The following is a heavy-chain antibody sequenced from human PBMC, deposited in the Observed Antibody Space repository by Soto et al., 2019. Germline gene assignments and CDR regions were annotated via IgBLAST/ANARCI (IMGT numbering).Heavy chain of an antibody. J-gene: IGHJ6*03. D-gene: IGHD5-12*01. V-gene: IGHV3-48*01. CDR1: GFTFSSYS. Sequence: PGGSLRLSCAASGFTFSSYSMNWVRQAPGKGLEWVSYISRSGSTIYYADSVKGRFTISRDNAQNSLSLQMNSLRADDTAIYYCVRGSGFDFYYYYMDVWGKGNTVTVSS. CDR3: VRGSGFDFYYYYMDV. CDR2: ISRSGSTI.